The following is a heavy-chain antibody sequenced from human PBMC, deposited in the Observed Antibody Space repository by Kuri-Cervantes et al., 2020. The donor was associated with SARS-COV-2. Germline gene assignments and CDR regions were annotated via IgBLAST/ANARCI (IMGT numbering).Heavy chain of an antibody. CDR1: GLTFGDYP. V-gene: IGHV3-49*03. Sequence: GGSLKLPCTASGLTFGDYPMSGFHQAPGKGLEWVGFIRRKAYGGTTEYAESVKGRFTITREDSKSIAYLQWSSLKASDTAMYYCAIPIDDFSSTSCLDYWGQGTLVTVSS. CDR3: AIPIDDFSSTSCLDY. D-gene: IGHD2-2*01. J-gene: IGHJ4*02. CDR2: IRRKAYGGTT.